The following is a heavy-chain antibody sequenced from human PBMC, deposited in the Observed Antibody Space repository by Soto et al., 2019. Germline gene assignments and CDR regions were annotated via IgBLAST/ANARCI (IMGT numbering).Heavy chain of an antibody. D-gene: IGHD3-10*02. J-gene: IGHJ4*02. CDR2: ISAYNDNT. V-gene: IGHV1-18*01. Sequence: QVQLVQSGSEVKKPGASLKVSCKASGYRFNNYGITWLRQAPGQGLEWMAWISAYNDNTKYAPRVQGRATVTRDTSTSTASMDLRSLRSDDTAVYYCARPQEVSGDLSGTFFDLWGQGTLVTVSS. CDR3: ARPQEVSGDLSGTFFDL. CDR1: GYRFNNYG.